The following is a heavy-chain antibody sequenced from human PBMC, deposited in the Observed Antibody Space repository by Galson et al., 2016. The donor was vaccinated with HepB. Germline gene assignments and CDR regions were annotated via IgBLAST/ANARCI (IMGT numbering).Heavy chain of an antibody. CDR2: ISWNSGTI. D-gene: IGHD6-13*01. CDR3: AKAGTYSSSKGWFDY. V-gene: IGHV3-9*01. Sequence: SLRLSCAASGFTFDAYAMHWVRQAPGKGLEWVTGISWNSGTIGYADSVKGRFTISRDNAKNSLSLQMNSLRPEDTALYYCAKAGTYSSSKGWFDYWGQGTLVTVSS. J-gene: IGHJ5*01. CDR1: GFTFDAYA.